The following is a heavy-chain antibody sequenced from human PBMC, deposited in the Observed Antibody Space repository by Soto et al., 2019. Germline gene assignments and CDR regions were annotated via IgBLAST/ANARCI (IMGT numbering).Heavy chain of an antibody. CDR3: ARAAEAGLGGYYYYGMAV. D-gene: IGHD6-13*01. J-gene: IGHJ6*02. Sequence: VKDSFKASGCAFSSYAISLVRQAPGQGLEWMGGIIPIFGTANYAQKFQGRVTITADESTSTAYMELSSLRSDDTAVYYCARAAEAGLGGYYYYGMAVWGQGTTVTVSS. V-gene: IGHV1-69*13. CDR1: GCAFSSYA. CDR2: IIPIFGTA.